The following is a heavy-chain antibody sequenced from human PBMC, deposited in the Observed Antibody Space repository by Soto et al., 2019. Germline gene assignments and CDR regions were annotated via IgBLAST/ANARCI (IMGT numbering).Heavy chain of an antibody. CDR3: ARDLSAVAVTQAFDI. Sequence: QVQLVQSGAAVEKPGSSVKISCKASGDSFSSYTLSWMRQAPGHGLEWMGRIVPLLGTTNYAQKFQGSVTFTADKSTSTVYMEVRGLRSEDTALYYCARDLSAVAVTQAFDIWGQGTMVIVSS. CDR2: IVPLLGTT. CDR1: GDSFSSYT. V-gene: IGHV1-69*08. D-gene: IGHD6-19*01. J-gene: IGHJ3*02.